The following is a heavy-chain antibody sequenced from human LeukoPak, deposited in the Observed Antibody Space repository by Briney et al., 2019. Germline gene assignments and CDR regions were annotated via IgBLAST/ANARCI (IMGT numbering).Heavy chain of an antibody. D-gene: IGHD3-10*01. CDR2: IKSTRDGGAT. CDR1: GFTFKNAW. Sequence: GGSLRLSREASGFTFKNAWMIWVRQAPGKGPEWVGRIKSTRDGGATEYAAPVKGRFTISRDDSKSIAYLQMNSLKTEDTAVYYCTRDRALDPYYYYYYYMDVWGKGTTVTVSS. V-gene: IGHV3-15*01. J-gene: IGHJ6*03. CDR3: TRDRALDPYYYYYYYMDV.